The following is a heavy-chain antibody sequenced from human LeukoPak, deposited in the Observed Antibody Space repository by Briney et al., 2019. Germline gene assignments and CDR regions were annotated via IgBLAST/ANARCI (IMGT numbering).Heavy chain of an antibody. D-gene: IGHD6-19*01. V-gene: IGHV4-38-2*02. Sequence: SETLSLTCTVSGGSISSYYWGWIRQPPGKGLEWIGSIYHSGSTYYNPSLKSRVTISVDTSKNQFSLKLSSVTAADTAVYYCAKGTSSGWYYFDYWGQGTLVTVSS. CDR1: GGSISSYY. CDR3: AKGTSSGWYYFDY. J-gene: IGHJ4*02. CDR2: IYHSGST.